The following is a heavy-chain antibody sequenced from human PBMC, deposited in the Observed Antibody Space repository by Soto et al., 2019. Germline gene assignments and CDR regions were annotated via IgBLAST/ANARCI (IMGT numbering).Heavy chain of an antibody. V-gene: IGHV1-69*05. CDR3: ARDKDRQQLGGNYYYGIDV. D-gene: IGHD2-15*01. J-gene: IGHJ6*02. CDR2: IIPIFPTP. CDR1: GGTFGNSA. Sequence: QVQLVQSGAEVKKPGSSVTVSCKASGGTFGNSAISWVRQAPGQGPEWVGGIIPIFPTPDYAQKFQGRVTITTDEPTTTACMELTSLKSKDTAVYYCARDKDRQQLGGNYYYGIDVWRQGTRVTVSS.